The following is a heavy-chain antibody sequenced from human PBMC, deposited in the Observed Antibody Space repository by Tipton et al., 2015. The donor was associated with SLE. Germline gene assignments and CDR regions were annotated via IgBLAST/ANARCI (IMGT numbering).Heavy chain of an antibody. D-gene: IGHD1-26*01. CDR1: GGSFSGYY. J-gene: IGHJ4*02. CDR2: INHSGRT. V-gene: IGHV4-34*01. Sequence: TLSLTCTVYGGSFSGYYWSWVRQPPGKGLEWIGEINHSGRTNYNPSLKRRVTISVDTSKNQFSLKLSSVTAADTAVYYCARHSRGRGGATPFDYWGQGTLVTVSS. CDR3: ARHSRGRGGATPFDY.